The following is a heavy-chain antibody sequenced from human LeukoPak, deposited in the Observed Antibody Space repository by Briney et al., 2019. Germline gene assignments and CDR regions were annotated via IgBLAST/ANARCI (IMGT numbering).Heavy chain of an antibody. CDR1: GGSISSGSYY. D-gene: IGHD6-13*01. J-gene: IGHJ4*02. V-gene: IGHV4-61*02. CDR3: ARHSRGYSSSWYYFDH. CDR2: IYTSGST. Sequence: SQTLSLTCTVSGGSISSGSYYWSWIRQPAGKGLEWIGRIYTSGSTNYNPSLKSRVTISVDTSKNQFSLKLSSVTAADTAVYYCARHSRGYSSSWYYFDHWGQGTLVTVSS.